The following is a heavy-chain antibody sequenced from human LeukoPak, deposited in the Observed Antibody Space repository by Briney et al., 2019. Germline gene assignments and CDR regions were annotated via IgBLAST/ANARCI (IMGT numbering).Heavy chain of an antibody. Sequence: GGSLRLSCAASGFTFSSYAMSWVRQAPGKGLEWVSAISGSGGSTYYADSVKGRFTISRDNAKNSLYLQMNSLRAEDTAVYYCASGRYCSGGSCYYFDYWGQGTLVTVSS. V-gene: IGHV3-23*01. CDR2: ISGSGGST. CDR1: GFTFSSYA. J-gene: IGHJ4*02. CDR3: ASGRYCSGGSCYYFDY. D-gene: IGHD2-15*01.